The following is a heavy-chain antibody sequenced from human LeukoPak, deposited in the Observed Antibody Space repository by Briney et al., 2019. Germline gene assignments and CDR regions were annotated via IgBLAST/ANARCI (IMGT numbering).Heavy chain of an antibody. D-gene: IGHD5-18*01. J-gene: IGHJ4*02. CDR3: ARVHLQLWSNYFDY. CDR1: GYTFNIYG. CDR2: IIPIFGTA. V-gene: IGHV1-69*13. Sequence: GASVKVSCKASGYTFNIYGISWVRQAPGQGLEWMGGIIPIFGTANYAQKFQGRVTITADESTSTAYMELSSLRSEDTAVYYCARVHLQLWSNYFDYWGQGALVTVSS.